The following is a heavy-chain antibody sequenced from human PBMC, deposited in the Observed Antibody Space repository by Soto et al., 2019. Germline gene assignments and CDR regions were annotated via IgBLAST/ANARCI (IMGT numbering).Heavy chain of an antibody. V-gene: IGHV4-34*01. J-gene: IGHJ6*02. CDR1: GGSLSDYY. D-gene: IGHD1-1*01. Sequence: QVQLQQWGAGLLKPSETLSLTCAVSGGSLSDYYWPWIRQSPGKGLEWIGEIHPSGSTNYNPSFRSRVTISVDTSKNQFSLKLTSLTAADTAVYYCARGRDEYKLGNVWGHGTTVTVSS. CDR3: ARGRDEYKLGNV. CDR2: IHPSGST.